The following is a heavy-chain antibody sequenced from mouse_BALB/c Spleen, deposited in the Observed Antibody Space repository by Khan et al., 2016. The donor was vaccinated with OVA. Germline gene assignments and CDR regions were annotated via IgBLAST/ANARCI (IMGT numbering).Heavy chain of an antibody. Sequence: QVQLQQSGAEVVKSGASVKLSCKASGYTFTSYDLNWVRQRPEQGLEWIGWIFPGDGTTKYNEKFKGKATLTTDKSSSTAYIPLSRLTYEDSAVSIEARRRGSMDYWGQGTSVTVSS. J-gene: IGHJ4*01. CDR3: ARRRGSMDY. CDR1: GYTFTSYD. CDR2: IFPGDGTT. V-gene: IGHV1S56*01.